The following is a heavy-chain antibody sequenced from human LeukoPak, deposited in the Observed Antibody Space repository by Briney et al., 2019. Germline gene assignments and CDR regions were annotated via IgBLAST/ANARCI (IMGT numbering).Heavy chain of an antibody. CDR3: AKGPPRGYCSGGSCYFDY. D-gene: IGHD2-15*01. CDR2: IDSDGSTT. CDR1: GFTFSSYW. V-gene: IGHV3-74*01. Sequence: PGGSLRLSCAASGFTFSSYWMHWVRQAPGKGLVWVSRIDSDGSTTSYADSVKGRFTISRDNAKNTLYLQMNSLRAEDTAVYYCAKGPPRGYCSGGSCYFDYWGQGTLVTVSS. J-gene: IGHJ4*02.